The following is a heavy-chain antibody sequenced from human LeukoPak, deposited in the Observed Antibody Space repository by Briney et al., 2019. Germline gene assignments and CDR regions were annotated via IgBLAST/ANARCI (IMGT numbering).Heavy chain of an antibody. V-gene: IGHV3-23*01. CDR3: AKQMSTVTFTPFDY. J-gene: IGHJ4*02. CDR1: GFTLRSHA. CDR2: ISGSGGST. Sequence: GGSLRLSCAATGFTLRSHAMSWVRQAPGKGLEWISAISGSGGSTDYVDSVKGRFTISRDNSKNTLYLQMNSLRADDTAVYYCAKQMSTVTFTPFDYWGQGTLVTVSS. D-gene: IGHD3-16*01.